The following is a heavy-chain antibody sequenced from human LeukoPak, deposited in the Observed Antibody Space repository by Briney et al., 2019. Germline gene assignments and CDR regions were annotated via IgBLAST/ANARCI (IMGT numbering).Heavy chain of an antibody. V-gene: IGHV4-59*08. CDR1: GGSISSYF. Sequence: SETLSLSCTVSGGSISSYFWSWIRQPPGKGLEWIGYIYYSGSTNYNPSLKSRVTMSVDTSKNQFSLKLSSVTAADTAVYYCARIDRAVAGTIDYWGQGTLVTVSS. CDR3: ARIDRAVAGTIDY. D-gene: IGHD6-19*01. J-gene: IGHJ4*02. CDR2: IYYSGST.